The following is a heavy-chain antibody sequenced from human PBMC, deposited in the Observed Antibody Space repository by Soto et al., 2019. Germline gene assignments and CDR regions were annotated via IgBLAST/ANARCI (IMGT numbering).Heavy chain of an antibody. V-gene: IGHV3-49*04. CDR1: GFTFGDYA. CDR3: TSPKGWCAVAPYFDY. D-gene: IGHD2-15*01. J-gene: IGHJ4*02. Sequence: GGSLRLSCTASGFTFGDYAMSWVRQAPGKGLEWVGFIRSKAYGGTTEYAASVKGRFTISRDDSKSIAYLQMNSLKTEDTAVYYCTSPKGWCAVAPYFDYWGQGTLVTVSS. CDR2: IRSKAYGGTT.